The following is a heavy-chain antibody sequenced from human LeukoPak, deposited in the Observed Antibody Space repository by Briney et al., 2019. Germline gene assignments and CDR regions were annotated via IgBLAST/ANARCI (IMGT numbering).Heavy chain of an antibody. CDR1: GGSLSSHY. CDR3: ARVSSAMMPGFDP. Sequence: SETLSLTCTVSGGSLSSHYWSWIRQPPGKGLAWIGYIYYSGSTNYNPSLKSRVTISGDASKNQFSVKLSSVTAADTAVYYCARVSSAMMPGFDPWGQGTLVSVPS. V-gene: IGHV4-59*11. D-gene: IGHD2-2*01. J-gene: IGHJ5*02. CDR2: IYYSGST.